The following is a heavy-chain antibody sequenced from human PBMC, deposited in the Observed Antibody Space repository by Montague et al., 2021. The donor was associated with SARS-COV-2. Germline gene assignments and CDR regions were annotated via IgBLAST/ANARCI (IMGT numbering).Heavy chain of an antibody. J-gene: IGHJ6*02. CDR1: GGSFSGYY. Sequence: SETLSLTCAVYGGSFSGYYWSWIRQPPGRGLEWIGEINDSGRTNYNPSLKDRVTISVDTSKNQFSLRLSSVTAAETAVYYCARGYCSGSGCYYYYGMDVWGQGTTVTVSS. CDR3: ARGYCSGSGCYYYYGMDV. CDR2: INDSGRT. D-gene: IGHD2-15*01. V-gene: IGHV4-34*01.